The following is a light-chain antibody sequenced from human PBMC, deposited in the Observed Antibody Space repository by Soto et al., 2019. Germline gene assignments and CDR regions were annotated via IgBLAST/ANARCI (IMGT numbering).Light chain of an antibody. V-gene: IGLV1-47*01. CDR1: SSNIGSNH. CDR3: AAWDDSLNAGL. CDR2: RNY. Sequence: QSVLTQPPSASETPGQRVTISCSGSSSNIGSNHVYWYQHLPGTAPKLLIYRNYLRPSGVPDRFSASKSATSASLAISGLRSDDEADYYCAAWDDSLNAGLFGGGTKLTVL. J-gene: IGLJ3*02.